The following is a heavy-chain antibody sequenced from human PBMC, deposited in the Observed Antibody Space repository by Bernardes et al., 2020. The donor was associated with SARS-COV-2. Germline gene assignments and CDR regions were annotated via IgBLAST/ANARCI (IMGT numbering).Heavy chain of an antibody. CDR1: GFTFSSYA. CDR3: ASALLWFGELLR. CDR2: ISYDGSNK. J-gene: IGHJ4*02. Sequence: GGSLRLPCAASGFTFSSYAMHWVRQAPGKGLEWVAVISYDGSNKYYADSVKGRFTISRDNSKNTLYLQMNSLRAEDTAVYYCASALLWFGELLRWGQGTLVTVSS. D-gene: IGHD3-10*01. V-gene: IGHV3-30-3*01.